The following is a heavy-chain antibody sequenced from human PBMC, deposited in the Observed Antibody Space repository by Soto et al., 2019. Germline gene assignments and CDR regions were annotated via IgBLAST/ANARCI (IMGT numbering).Heavy chain of an antibody. CDR1: DFAFNIDV. CDR3: PRDNCNCDYYGLDV. J-gene: IGHJ6*02. CDR2: TSGSGCSI. V-gene: IGHV3-23*01. Sequence: EAQLLESGGGLVQPGASLTLSCVASDFAFNIDVMPWVRQAPGKGLEWVSRTSGSGCSIYYADSVKGRFTITRDKSKNTLSRQKNSMRAEHTAVYLSPRDNCNCDYYGLDVWGQVTTVSVS. D-gene: IGHD1-7*01.